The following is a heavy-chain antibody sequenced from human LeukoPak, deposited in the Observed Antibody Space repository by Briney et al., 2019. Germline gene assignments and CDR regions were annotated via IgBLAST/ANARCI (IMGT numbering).Heavy chain of an antibody. Sequence: PSETLSLTCTVSGGSISSYYGSWIRQPPGKGLEWIGYIYYSGSTNYNPSLKSRVTISVDTSKNQFSLKLSSVTAADTAVYYCAGGGNRFNFDYWGQGTLVTVSS. V-gene: IGHV4-59*01. CDR1: GGSISSYY. CDR2: IYYSGST. J-gene: IGHJ4*02. CDR3: AGGGNRFNFDY. D-gene: IGHD1-14*01.